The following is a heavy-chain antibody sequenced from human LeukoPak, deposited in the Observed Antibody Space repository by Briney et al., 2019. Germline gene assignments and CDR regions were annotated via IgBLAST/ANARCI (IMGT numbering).Heavy chain of an antibody. Sequence: GGSLRLSCAASGFTFSNYAMHWVRQAPGKGLEWVAVVSNDGNNKYNTDSVKGRFTISRDNSKNTLYLQMNSLRAEDTAVYYCARGLSDSSGYYLPLGYWGQGTLVIVSS. CDR3: ARGLSDSSGYYLPLGY. V-gene: IGHV3-30-3*01. CDR1: GFTFSNYA. D-gene: IGHD3-22*01. J-gene: IGHJ4*02. CDR2: VSNDGNNK.